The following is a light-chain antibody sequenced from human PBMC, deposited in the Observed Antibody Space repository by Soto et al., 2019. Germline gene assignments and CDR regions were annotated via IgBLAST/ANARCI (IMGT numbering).Light chain of an antibody. J-gene: IGKJ4*01. V-gene: IGKV1-5*01. CDR2: HAS. CDR3: QQYNRYSPLT. Sequence: DIQMTQSPSTLSTSIGDRVTISCRCSQNIGRWLASDQQTPGTAPTLLIYHASNSRGGVPSRFSGAGSGTEFTLTISSLQADDIATYSCQQYNRYSPLTFGGGTKVDIK. CDR1: QNIGRW.